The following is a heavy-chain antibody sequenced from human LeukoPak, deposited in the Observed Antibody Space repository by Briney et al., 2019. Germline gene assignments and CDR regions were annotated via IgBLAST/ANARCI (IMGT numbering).Heavy chain of an antibody. V-gene: IGHV1-69*05. CDR3: ARGRIAAAGPYDY. CDR2: IIPIFGTA. Sequence: GASVKISCKASGGTFSSYAISWVRQAPGQGLEWMGRIIPIFGTANYAQKFQGRVTITTDESTSTAYMELSSLRSEDTAVYYCARGRIAAAGPYDYWGQGTLVTVSS. CDR1: GGTFSSYA. J-gene: IGHJ4*02. D-gene: IGHD6-13*01.